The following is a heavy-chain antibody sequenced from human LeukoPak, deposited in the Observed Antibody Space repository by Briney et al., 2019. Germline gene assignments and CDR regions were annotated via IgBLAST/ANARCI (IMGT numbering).Heavy chain of an antibody. CDR3: ARVQGGGYRTADY. J-gene: IGHJ4*02. Sequence: GGSLNLSCAASGFTFSNYIMHWVRQAPGKGLDWVAVILENGSNQYYADSVKGRFTISRDNSKKTLFLQMNSLRGEDTAMYYCARVQGGGYRTADYWGQGTLVTVSS. CDR2: ILENGSNQ. D-gene: IGHD6-19*01. V-gene: IGHV3-30*04. CDR1: GFTFSNYI.